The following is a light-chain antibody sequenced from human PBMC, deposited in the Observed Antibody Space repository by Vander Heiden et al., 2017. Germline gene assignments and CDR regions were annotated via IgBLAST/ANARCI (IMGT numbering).Light chain of an antibody. Sequence: QLVRPQPPSVPGPPGQRVTSSCTGSSSNIGAGYDVHWYQQLPGTAPKLLIYGNSNRPSGVPDRFSGSKSGTSASLAITGLQAEDEADYYCQSYDSSLSDVVFGGGTKLTVL. CDR1: SSNIGAGYD. V-gene: IGLV1-40*01. CDR3: QSYDSSLSDVV. J-gene: IGLJ2*01. CDR2: GNS.